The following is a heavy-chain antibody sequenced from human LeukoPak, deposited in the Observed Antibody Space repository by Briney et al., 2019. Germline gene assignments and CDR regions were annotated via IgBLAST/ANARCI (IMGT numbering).Heavy chain of an antibody. CDR3: AKDSGAVAGTLDY. CDR2: ISGSGGST. D-gene: IGHD6-19*01. Sequence: GGSLRLSCAASGFTFSDYWIHWVRQAPGKGLEWVSAISGSGGSTYYADSVKGRFTISRDNSKNTLYLQMNSLRAEDTAVYYCAKDSGAVAGTLDYWGQGTLVTVSS. CDR1: GFTFSDYW. V-gene: IGHV3-23*01. J-gene: IGHJ4*02.